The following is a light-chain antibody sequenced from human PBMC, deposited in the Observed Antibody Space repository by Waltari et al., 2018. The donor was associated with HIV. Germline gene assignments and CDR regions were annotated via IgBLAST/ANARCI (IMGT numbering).Light chain of an antibody. CDR1: SSNLGNNA. V-gene: IGLV1-36*01. CDR2: YDD. CDR3: AAWDDSLNDLV. J-gene: IGLJ2*01. Sequence: QSVLTQPPSVSEAPRQRVTISCSGSSSNLGNNAVNWYQQLPGKAPKLLIYYDDLLPSGVSDRFSGSKSGTSASLAISGLQSEDEADYYCAAWDDSLNDLVFGGGTKLTVL.